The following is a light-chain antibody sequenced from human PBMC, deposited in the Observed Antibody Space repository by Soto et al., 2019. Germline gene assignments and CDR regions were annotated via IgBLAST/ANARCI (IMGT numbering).Light chain of an antibody. CDR1: SSNIGAGCD. J-gene: IGLJ1*01. CDR3: QSYDSSLSSHNYV. V-gene: IGLV1-40*01. Sequence: QSVLTQPPSVSGAPGQRVTISCTGSSSNIGAGCDVHWYQQLPGTAPKLLIYGNSNRPSGVPDRFSGSKSGTSASLAITGLQAEDEADYYCQSYDSSLSSHNYVFGTGTKLTVL. CDR2: GNS.